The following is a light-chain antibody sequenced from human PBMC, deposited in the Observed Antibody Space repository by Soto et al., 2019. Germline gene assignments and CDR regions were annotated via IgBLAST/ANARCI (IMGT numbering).Light chain of an antibody. Sequence: DIQLAQSPSFLSASVGDRVTIACRASQGIATYLAWYQQKPGKAPKLLIYAASSLQSGVPSRFSGSGSATEFTLTISSLQTEDFATYYCQQLNSYSWTFGQGTKVEIK. CDR3: QQLNSYSWT. V-gene: IGKV1-9*01. CDR2: AAS. J-gene: IGKJ1*01. CDR1: QGIATY.